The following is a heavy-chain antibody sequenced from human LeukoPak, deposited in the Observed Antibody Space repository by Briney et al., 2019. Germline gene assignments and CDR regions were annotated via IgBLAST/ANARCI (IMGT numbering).Heavy chain of an antibody. V-gene: IGHV4-30-4*08. D-gene: IGHD3-22*01. CDR1: GGSISSGDYY. CDR3: ARRYYYDSSGYYHYFDY. J-gene: IGHJ4*02. Sequence: PSQTLSLTCTVSGGSISSGDYYWSWIRQPPGKGLEWIGYIYYSGSTYYNPSLKSRVTISVDTSKNQFSLKLSSVTAADTAVYYCARRYYYDSSGYYHYFDYWGQGTLVTVSS. CDR2: IYYSGST.